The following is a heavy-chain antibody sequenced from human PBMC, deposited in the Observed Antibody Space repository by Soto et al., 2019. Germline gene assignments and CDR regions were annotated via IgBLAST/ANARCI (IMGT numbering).Heavy chain of an antibody. Sequence: QVQLQESGPGLVKPSQTLTLTCTVSGGAISSGRFYWSWIRQHPGKGLEWIGHISDSGSSYYNPTLESRVTISVDTSKHQFSLKLSAVTAADTAVYFCARTTFYDVFTAYYSLFDYWGQGTMVTVSS. CDR2: ISDSGSS. CDR1: GGAISSGRFY. D-gene: IGHD3-9*01. J-gene: IGHJ4*02. CDR3: ARTTFYDVFTAYYSLFDY. V-gene: IGHV4-31*03.